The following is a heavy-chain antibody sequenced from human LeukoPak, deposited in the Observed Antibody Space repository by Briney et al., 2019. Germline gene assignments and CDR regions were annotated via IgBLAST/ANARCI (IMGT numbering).Heavy chain of an antibody. J-gene: IGHJ4*02. CDR3: ARVGDYALKD. V-gene: IGHV4-61*02. CDR2: IYTSGST. Sequence: SETLSLTCTVSGGSISSGSYYWSWIRQPAGKGLEWIGRIYTSGSTNYNPSLKSRVTISVDTSKNQFSLKLSSVTAADTAVYYCARVGDYALKDWGQGTLVTVSS. D-gene: IGHD3-16*01. CDR1: GGSISSGSYY.